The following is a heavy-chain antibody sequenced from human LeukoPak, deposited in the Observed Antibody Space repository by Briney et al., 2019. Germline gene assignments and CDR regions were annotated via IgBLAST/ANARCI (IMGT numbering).Heavy chain of an antibody. Sequence: ASVKVSCKVSGYTLTELSMHWVRQAPGEGLEWMGGFDPEDGETIYAQKFQGRVTMTEDTSTNTAYMELSSLRSEDTAVYYCARMGYDSSGLDYWGQGTLVTVSS. V-gene: IGHV1-24*01. CDR1: GYTLTELS. CDR2: FDPEDGET. CDR3: ARMGYDSSGLDY. J-gene: IGHJ4*02. D-gene: IGHD3-22*01.